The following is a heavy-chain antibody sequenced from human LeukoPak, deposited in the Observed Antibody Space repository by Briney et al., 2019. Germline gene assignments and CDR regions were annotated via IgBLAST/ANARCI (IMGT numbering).Heavy chain of an antibody. Sequence: GGSLRLSCAASGFTFSTFAMSWVRQAPGKGLAWISFISGSGAGTYYADSVKGRFSISRDNSKNTLYLQINSLTAEDTAIYYCAKDDAVGGGYLDYWGQGTLVTVSS. CDR3: AKDDAVGGGYLDY. J-gene: IGHJ4*02. V-gene: IGHV3-23*01. CDR1: GFTFSTFA. CDR2: ISGSGAGT. D-gene: IGHD2-2*01.